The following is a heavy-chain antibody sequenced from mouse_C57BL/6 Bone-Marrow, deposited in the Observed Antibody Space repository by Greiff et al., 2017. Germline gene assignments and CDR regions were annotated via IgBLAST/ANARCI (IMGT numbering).Heavy chain of an antibody. CDR3: ASSLYYYGSSPWFAY. Sequence: VQLQQSGPVLVKPGASVKMSCKASGYTFTDYYMNWVKQSHGKSLEWIGVLNPYNGGTSYNQKFKGKATLTVDKSSSTAYMELNSLTSEDSAVYYCASSLYYYGSSPWFAYWGQGTLVTVSA. CDR2: LNPYNGGT. D-gene: IGHD1-1*01. J-gene: IGHJ3*01. CDR1: GYTFTDYY. V-gene: IGHV1-19*01.